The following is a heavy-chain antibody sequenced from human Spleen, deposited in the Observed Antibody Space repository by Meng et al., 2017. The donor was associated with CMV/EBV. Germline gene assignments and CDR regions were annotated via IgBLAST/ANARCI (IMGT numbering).Heavy chain of an antibody. Sequence: VQLQESGPELLKPSQTRSLTCTVSGGSISSGDYYWSWIRQPPGKGLEWIGHLYYRGSTYYNPSLKSRLTISVDTSKNQFSLELSSVTAADTAVYYCARVFGRDYPDSWGRGTLVTVSS. CDR3: ARVFGRDYPDS. CDR1: GGSISSGDYY. D-gene: IGHD3-16*01. J-gene: IGHJ4*02. V-gene: IGHV4-30-4*08. CDR2: LYYRGST.